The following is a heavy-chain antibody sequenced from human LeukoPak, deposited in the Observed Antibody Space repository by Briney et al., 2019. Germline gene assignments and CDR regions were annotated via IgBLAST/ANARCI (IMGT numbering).Heavy chain of an antibody. V-gene: IGHV3-7*01. CDR2: IKPDGSEE. J-gene: IGHJ4*02. Sequence: GGPLRLSCAASGFPFCFYYMNWLRQAPGKALEWVANIKPDGSEENYVDSVRGRFTISRDNAKNSVYLQMNSLRADDTALYYCVRGHYADYTSQGTLVTVSS. CDR3: VRGHYADY. CDR1: GFPFCFYY.